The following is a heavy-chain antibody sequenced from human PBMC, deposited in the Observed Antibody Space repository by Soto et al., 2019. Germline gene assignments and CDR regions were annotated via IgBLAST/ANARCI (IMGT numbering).Heavy chain of an antibody. D-gene: IGHD6-6*01. CDR3: ARGLNTYSSSSGWFDP. J-gene: IGHJ5*02. V-gene: IGHV4-39*07. CDR2: IYYGGST. Sequence: SETLSLTCTVAGGSISSSSYYWGWIRQPPGKGLEWIGSIYYGGSTYYNPSLKSRVTISVDTPKNQFSLKLSSVTAADTAVYYCARGLNTYSSSSGWFDPWGQGTLVTVSS. CDR1: GGSISSSSYY.